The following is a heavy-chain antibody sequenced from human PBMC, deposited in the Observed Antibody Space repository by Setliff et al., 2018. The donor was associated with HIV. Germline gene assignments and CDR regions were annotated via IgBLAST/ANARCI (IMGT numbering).Heavy chain of an antibody. CDR3: AREDVTTSGLDI. D-gene: IGHD4-17*01. V-gene: IGHV3-74*01. CDR2: INSDGSTT. Sequence: GGSLRLSCATSGFTFSNYGMHWVRQAPGKGLVWVSNINSDGSTTAYADPVKGRVTVSRDNAKSTVYLQMNSLRVEDTAVYYCAREDVTTSGLDIWGQGTMVTVSS. CDR1: GFTFSNYG. J-gene: IGHJ3*02.